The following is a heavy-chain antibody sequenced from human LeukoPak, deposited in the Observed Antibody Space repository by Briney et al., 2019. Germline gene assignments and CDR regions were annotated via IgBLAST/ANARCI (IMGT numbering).Heavy chain of an antibody. Sequence: SETLSLTCAVYGGSFSGYYWSRVRQPPGKGLEWIGEINHSGSTNYSPSLKSRVTMSVDTSNNQVSLNLTSVTAADTAVYYCAREVESRARVFDIWGQGTMVTVSS. CDR2: INHSGST. V-gene: IGHV4-34*01. CDR1: GGSFSGYY. CDR3: AREVESRARVFDI. J-gene: IGHJ3*02.